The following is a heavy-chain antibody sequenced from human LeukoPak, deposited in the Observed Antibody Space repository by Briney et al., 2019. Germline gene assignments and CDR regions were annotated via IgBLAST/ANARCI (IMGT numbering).Heavy chain of an antibody. Sequence: GESLKISCKGSGYSFTSYWIGWVRQMPGKGLEWMGIIYPGDSDTRYSPSFQGQVTISADKSISTAYLQWSSLKASDTAMYYCARLTRGTVVKREYYFDYWGRGTLVTVSS. J-gene: IGHJ4*02. CDR1: GYSFTSYW. CDR2: IYPGDSDT. V-gene: IGHV5-51*01. D-gene: IGHD4-23*01. CDR3: ARLTRGTVVKREYYFDY.